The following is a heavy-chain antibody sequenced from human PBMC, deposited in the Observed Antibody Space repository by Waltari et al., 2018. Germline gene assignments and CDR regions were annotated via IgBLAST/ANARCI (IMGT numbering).Heavy chain of an antibody. CDR3: ARAPPIGVVISSDY. V-gene: IGHV3-48*04. J-gene: IGHJ4*02. CDR2: IISSSSTI. Sequence: EVQLVESGGGLVQPGGSLRLSCAASGFTFSSYSMNWVRQAPGKGLAWVSSIISSSSTIYYADPVKGRFTISRDNAKNSLYLQMNSLRAEDTAVYYCARAPPIGVVISSDYWGQGTLVTVSS. D-gene: IGHD3-3*01. CDR1: GFTFSSYS.